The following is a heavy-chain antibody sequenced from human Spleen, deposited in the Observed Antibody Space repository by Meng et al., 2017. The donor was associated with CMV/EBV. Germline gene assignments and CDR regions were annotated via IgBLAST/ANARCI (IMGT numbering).Heavy chain of an antibody. CDR2: ITSSSNYI. CDR1: GSTFSTYT. CDR3: ARGESSYGGNGLDY. V-gene: IGHV3-21*06. Sequence: GGSLRLSCAASGSTFSTYTMNWVRQAPGKGLEWVSSITSSSNYIYYADSVKGRFTISRDNAKNSLYLQMNSLRAEDTAVYYCARGESSYGGNGLDYWGQGTLVTVSS. J-gene: IGHJ4*02. D-gene: IGHD4-23*01.